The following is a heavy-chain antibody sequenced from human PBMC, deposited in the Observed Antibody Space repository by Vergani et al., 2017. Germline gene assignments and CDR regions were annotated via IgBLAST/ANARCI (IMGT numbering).Heavy chain of an antibody. CDR1: GVTFSAYS. J-gene: IGHJ4*02. CDR3: VRDPDYSTFDS. Sequence: DVRLVESGGGVVQPGGSLRLSCAASGVTFSAYSMNWVRQTPGKGLEWSSYIGFSDNSIYYADSVMGRFAISRDNARNLLFLQMTSRRADDSALYFCVRDPDYSTFDSWGQGTLVTVS. D-gene: IGHD4-11*01. CDR2: IGFSDNSI. V-gene: IGHV3-48*01.